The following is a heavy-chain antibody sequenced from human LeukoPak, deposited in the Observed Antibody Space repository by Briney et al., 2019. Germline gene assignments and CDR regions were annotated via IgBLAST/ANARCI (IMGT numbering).Heavy chain of an antibody. J-gene: IGHJ6*03. V-gene: IGHV1-2*02. CDR1: GYTFTSYY. Sequence: ASVKVSCKASGYTFTSYYMHWVRQAPGQGLEWMGWINPNSGGTNYAQKFQGRVTMTRDTSISTAYMELSRLRSDDTAVYYCATNYYYYYYMDVWGKGTTVTVSS. CDR2: INPNSGGT. CDR3: ATNYYYYYYMDV.